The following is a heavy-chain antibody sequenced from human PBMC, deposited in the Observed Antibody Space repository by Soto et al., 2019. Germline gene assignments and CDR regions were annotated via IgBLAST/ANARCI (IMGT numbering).Heavy chain of an antibody. V-gene: IGHV3-33*01. CDR2: IWYDGSNK. CDR1: GFTFSSYG. Sequence: QVQLVESGGGVVQPGRSLRLSCAASGFTFSSYGMHWVRQAPGKGLEWVAVIWYDGSNKYYADSVKGRFTISRDNSKHPLYLQLTRLRAEDTAVYYCARDEYPMVRGVIAPPYYDGMDVWGQGTTVTVSS. D-gene: IGHD3-10*01. J-gene: IGHJ6*02. CDR3: ARDEYPMVRGVIAPPYYDGMDV.